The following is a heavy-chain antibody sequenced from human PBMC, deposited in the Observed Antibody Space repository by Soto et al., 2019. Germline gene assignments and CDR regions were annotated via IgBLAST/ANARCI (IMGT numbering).Heavy chain of an antibody. CDR2: IYYSGST. V-gene: IGHV4-59*12. Sequence: SETLSLTCTVSGGSMSSYYWSWIRQPPGKGLEWIGYIYYSGSTIYNPSLKSRVTISVDRSKNQFSLKLSSVTAEDTAVYYCARRGSGSYYDYWGQGTLVTVSS. CDR1: GGSMSSYY. D-gene: IGHD1-26*01. CDR3: ARRGSGSYYDY. J-gene: IGHJ4*02.